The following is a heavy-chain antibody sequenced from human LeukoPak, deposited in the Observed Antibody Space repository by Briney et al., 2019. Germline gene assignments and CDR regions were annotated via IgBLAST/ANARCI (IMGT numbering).Heavy chain of an antibody. CDR1: GGSISSYY. J-gene: IGHJ4*02. CDR3: ARHSGIPYYFDY. CDR2: IYYSGST. D-gene: IGHD1-26*01. V-gene: IGHV4-59*08. Sequence: SETLSLTCTVSGGSISSYYWSWIRQPPGKGLEWIGYIYYSGSTNSNPSLKSRVTISADTSKSQFSLKLSSMTAADTAVYYCARHSGIPYYFDYWGQGTLVTVSS.